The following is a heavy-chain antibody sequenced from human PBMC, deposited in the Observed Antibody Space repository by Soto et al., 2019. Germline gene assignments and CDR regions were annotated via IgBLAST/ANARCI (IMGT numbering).Heavy chain of an antibody. CDR2: ISGSGGST. CDR3: AKRLYDSSGFPPPPFDY. J-gene: IGHJ4*02. CDR1: GFTFSSYA. D-gene: IGHD3-22*01. V-gene: IGHV3-23*01. Sequence: GGSLRLSCAASGFTFSSYAMSWVRQAPGKGLEWVSAISGSGGSTYYADSVKGRFTISRDNSKNTLYLQMNSLRAEDTAVYYCAKRLYDSSGFPPPPFDYWGQGTLVTVSS.